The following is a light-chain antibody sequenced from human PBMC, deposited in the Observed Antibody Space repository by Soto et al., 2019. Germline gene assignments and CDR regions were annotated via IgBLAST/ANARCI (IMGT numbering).Light chain of an antibody. CDR1: SSDVGGYNY. Sequence: QSVLTQPASVSGSPGQSITISCTGTSSDVGGYNYVSWFQQHPGKAPKFIIYEVTNRPSGISNRFSGSKSGNTASLTISGLQAEDEAVYYCSSYASSGGHNYVFATGTKVTVL. V-gene: IGLV2-14*01. J-gene: IGLJ1*01. CDR2: EVT. CDR3: SSYASSGGHNYV.